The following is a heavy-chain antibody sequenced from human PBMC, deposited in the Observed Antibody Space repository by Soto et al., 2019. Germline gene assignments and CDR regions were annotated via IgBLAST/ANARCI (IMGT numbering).Heavy chain of an antibody. D-gene: IGHD2-15*01. CDR1: GYTFNSYA. Sequence: ASVKVSCKASGYTFNSYAMHWVRQVPGQRLEWMGWINAGNGNTNYAQKLQGRVTMTTDTSTSTAYMELRSLRSDDTAVYYCAREATYCSGGSCYSTRAFDIWGQGTMVTVSS. V-gene: IGHV1-3*01. J-gene: IGHJ3*02. CDR3: AREATYCSGGSCYSTRAFDI. CDR2: INAGNGNT.